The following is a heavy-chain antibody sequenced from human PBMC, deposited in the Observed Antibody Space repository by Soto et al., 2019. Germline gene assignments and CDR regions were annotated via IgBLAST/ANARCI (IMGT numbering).Heavy chain of an antibody. CDR3: TTGLSNGYYNFDY. CDR1: GFTFNNAW. V-gene: IGHV3-15*01. D-gene: IGHD3-22*01. J-gene: IGHJ4*02. Sequence: HLVESGGGLVQPGGSLRLSCAASGFTFNNAWMSWVRQAPGKGLEWVGRIKGEADGGTTDYAAPVKGRITISRDHSKDTLYLQMNSLKTEDTAVYYCTTGLSNGYYNFDYWGQGTPVTVSS. CDR2: IKGEADGGTT.